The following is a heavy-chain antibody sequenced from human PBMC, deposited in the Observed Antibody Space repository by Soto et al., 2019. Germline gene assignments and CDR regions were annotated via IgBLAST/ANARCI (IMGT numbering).Heavy chain of an antibody. CDR3: AKDRVPSSDYGRYFDL. J-gene: IGHJ2*01. D-gene: IGHD4-17*01. CDR2: ISPDGSTT. Sequence: EVQLVESGGGLVQPGGSLRLSCAASGFTVSTYWMHWVRQDPGKGLMWLSRISPDGSTTTYADPVRGRFTLSRDTAENTLYLQMNSLRVEDTAVYYCAKDRVPSSDYGRYFDLWGRGTLVTVSS. CDR1: GFTVSTYW. V-gene: IGHV3-74*01.